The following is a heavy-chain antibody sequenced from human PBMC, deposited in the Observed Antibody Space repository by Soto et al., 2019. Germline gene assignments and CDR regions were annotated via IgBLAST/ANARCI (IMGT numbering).Heavy chain of an antibody. V-gene: IGHV3-23*01. CDR3: ATGEMGYYDGMDV. J-gene: IGHJ6*04. Sequence: MILSCAASGFTFSSYAMSLVRQAPGKGLEWVSAISGSGGSTYYADSVKGRFTISRDNSKNTLYLQMNSLRAEDTAVYYCATGEMGYYDGMDVWGKGTTDPVS. D-gene: IGHD7-27*01. CDR2: ISGSGGST. CDR1: GFTFSSYA.